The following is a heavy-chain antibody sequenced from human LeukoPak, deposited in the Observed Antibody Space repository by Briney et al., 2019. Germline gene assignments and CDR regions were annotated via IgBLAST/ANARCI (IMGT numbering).Heavy chain of an antibody. J-gene: IGHJ6*02. V-gene: IGHV3-9*01. D-gene: IGHD3-10*01. Sequence: GRSLRLSCAASGFTFDDYAMHWVRQAPGKGLEWVSGISWNSGSIGYADSVKGRFTISRDNAKNSLYLQMNSLRAEDTALYYCARDARPAMVRGWYYGMDVWGQGTTVTVSS. CDR2: ISWNSGSI. CDR3: ARDARPAMVRGWYYGMDV. CDR1: GFTFDDYA.